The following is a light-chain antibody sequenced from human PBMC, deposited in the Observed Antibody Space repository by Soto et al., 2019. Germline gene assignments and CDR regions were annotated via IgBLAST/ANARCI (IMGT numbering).Light chain of an antibody. V-gene: IGKV1-5*01. CDR3: QQYNSYSPT. CDR1: QSISSW. Sequence: DIQMTQSPSTLSASVGDRVTITCRASQSISSWLAWYQQKPGKAPKLLIYDASSLESGVPSRFSGSGSGTEFTLTISSLQPDDFATYYCQQYNSYSPTFGQWTKVGIK. J-gene: IGKJ1*01. CDR2: DAS.